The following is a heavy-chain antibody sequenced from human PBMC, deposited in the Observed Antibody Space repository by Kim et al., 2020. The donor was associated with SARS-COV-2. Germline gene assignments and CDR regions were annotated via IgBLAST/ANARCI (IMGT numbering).Heavy chain of an antibody. D-gene: IGHD3-16*01. CDR2: IIPIFGTA. Sequence: SVKVSCKASGGTFSSYAISWVRQAPGQGLEWMGGIIPIFGTANYAQKFQGRVTITADESTSTAYMELSSLRSEDTAVYYCARALPAGGYYYYGMDLWGQGTTVTVSS. CDR3: ARALPAGGYYYYGMDL. CDR1: GGTFSSYA. V-gene: IGHV1-69*13. J-gene: IGHJ6*02.